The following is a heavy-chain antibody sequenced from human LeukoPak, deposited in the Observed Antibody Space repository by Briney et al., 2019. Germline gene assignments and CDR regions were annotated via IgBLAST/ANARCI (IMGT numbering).Heavy chain of an antibody. D-gene: IGHD3-22*01. J-gene: IGHJ6*03. CDR1: GFTFDDYA. Sequence: GGSLRLSCAASGFTFDDYAMHWVRQAPGKGLEWVSGISWNSGSIGYADSVEGRFTISRDNAKNSLYLQMNSLRAEDMALYYCAKGSGYDPDYYYYMDVWGKGTTVTVSS. V-gene: IGHV3-9*03. CDR2: ISWNSGSI. CDR3: AKGSGYDPDYYYYMDV.